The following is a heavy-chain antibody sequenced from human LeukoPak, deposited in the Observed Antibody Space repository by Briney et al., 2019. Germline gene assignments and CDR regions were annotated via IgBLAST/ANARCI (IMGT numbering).Heavy chain of an antibody. Sequence: GGSLRLSCAASGLTFSSHWTHWVRQAPGKGLVWVSRITNDGSSTTYADSVKGRFTISRDNAKNSLYLQMNSLRAEDTAVYYCAKWGPYDILTGRINWGQGTLVTVSS. CDR1: GLTFSSHW. CDR3: AKWGPYDILTGRIN. CDR2: ITNDGSST. V-gene: IGHV3-74*01. J-gene: IGHJ4*02. D-gene: IGHD3-9*01.